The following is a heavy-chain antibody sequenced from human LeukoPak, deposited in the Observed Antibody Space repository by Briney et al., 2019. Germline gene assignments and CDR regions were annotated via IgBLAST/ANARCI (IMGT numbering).Heavy chain of an antibody. CDR2: IYPGDSDT. CDR1: GYFFTSYW. J-gene: IGHJ4*02. CDR3: AGRDISGSYVLDY. D-gene: IGHD6-19*01. V-gene: IGHV5-51*01. Sequence: GESLKISCKGSGYFFTSYWIGWVRQMPGKGLEWMGIIYPGDSDTKYSPSFQGQVTISVDKSISTAYLQWSSLKASDTAMYYCAGRDISGSYVLDYWGQGTLVTVSS.